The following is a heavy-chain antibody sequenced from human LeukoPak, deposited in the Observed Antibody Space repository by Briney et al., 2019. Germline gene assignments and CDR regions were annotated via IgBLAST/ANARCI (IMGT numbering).Heavy chain of an antibody. V-gene: IGHV4-34*01. J-gene: IGHJ6*03. Sequence: KPSETLSLTCAVYGGSFSGYYWSWIRQPPGKGLEWIGEINHSGSTNYNPSLKSRVTISVDTSKNQFSLKLSSVTAADTAVYYCARGRGGNPHYYYYMDVWGKGTTVTVSS. CDR1: GGSFSGYY. CDR2: INHSGST. CDR3: ARGRGGNPHYYYYMDV. D-gene: IGHD4-23*01.